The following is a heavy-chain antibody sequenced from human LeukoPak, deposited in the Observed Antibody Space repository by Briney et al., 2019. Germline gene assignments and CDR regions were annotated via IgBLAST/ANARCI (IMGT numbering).Heavy chain of an antibody. CDR2: IRQDGSEK. V-gene: IGHV3-7*01. Sequence: PGGSLRLSCAASGFTFSNYWMSWVRQAPGEGLEWVANIRQDGSEKYYVDSVKSRFTISRDNAKNSLYLQMNSLRAEDTAVYYCARDGITGTVAFDIWGQGTMVTVSS. D-gene: IGHD1-20*01. J-gene: IGHJ3*02. CDR1: GFTFSNYW. CDR3: ARDGITGTVAFDI.